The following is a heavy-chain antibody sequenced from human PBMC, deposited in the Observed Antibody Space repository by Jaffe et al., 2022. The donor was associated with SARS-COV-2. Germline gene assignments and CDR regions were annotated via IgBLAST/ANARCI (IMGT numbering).Heavy chain of an antibody. CDR2: IYSGGQT. J-gene: IGHJ4*02. CDR1: SFSVSDNF. V-gene: IGHV3-66*02. Sequence: EVQLVESGGGLVQPGGSLRLSCAASSFSVSDNFMTWVRQAPGMGLECVSLIYSGGQTYYADSVKGRFTISRDRSKNTLYLQMNSLRPEDSATYYCATSPNIAAGRQGYWGQGTLVTVSS. CDR3: ATSPNIAAGRQGY. D-gene: IGHD6-13*01.